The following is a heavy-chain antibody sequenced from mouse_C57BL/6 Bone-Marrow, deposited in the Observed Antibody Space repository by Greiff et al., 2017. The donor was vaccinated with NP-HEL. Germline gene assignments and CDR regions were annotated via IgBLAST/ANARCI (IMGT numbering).Heavy chain of an antibody. CDR3: AITTVVDYYAMDY. Sequence: DVQLQESGPELVKPGDSVKISCKASGYSFTGYFMNWVMQSHGKSLEWIGRINPYNGDTFYNQKFKGKATLTVDKSSSTAHMELRSLTSEDSAVYYCAITTVVDYYAMDYWGQGTSVTVSS. V-gene: IGHV1-20*01. CDR2: INPYNGDT. D-gene: IGHD1-1*01. CDR1: GYSFTGYF. J-gene: IGHJ4*01.